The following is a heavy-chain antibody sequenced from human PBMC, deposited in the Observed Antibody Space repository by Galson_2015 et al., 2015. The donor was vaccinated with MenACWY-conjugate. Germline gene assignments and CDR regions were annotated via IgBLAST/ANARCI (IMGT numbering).Heavy chain of an antibody. CDR2: IYTSGST. Sequence: TLSRTCTVSGGSISSGSYYWTWIRQNAGEGLEWIGLIYTSGSTKYNPSLKSRVTISLDTSKNQVFLILSSVNAADTDVYYCAREFGTWGQGTLVTVSS. CDR1: GGSISSGSYY. V-gene: IGHV4-61*02. CDR3: AREFGT. J-gene: IGHJ5*02.